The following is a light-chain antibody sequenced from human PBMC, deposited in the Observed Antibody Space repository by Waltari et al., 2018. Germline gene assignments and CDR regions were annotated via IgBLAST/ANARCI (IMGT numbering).Light chain of an antibody. CDR3: QHYVRLPVT. CDR1: QSVGGT. V-gene: IGKV3-20*01. CDR2: GAS. J-gene: IGKJ1*01. Sequence: IVLTQSLGTLSLSPGARATLSCWASQSVGGTLAWYQQKPGQAPRLLIYGASSRATGIPDRFSGSGSGTVFSLSISRLEPEDSAVYYCQHYVRLPVTFGQGTKVEIK.